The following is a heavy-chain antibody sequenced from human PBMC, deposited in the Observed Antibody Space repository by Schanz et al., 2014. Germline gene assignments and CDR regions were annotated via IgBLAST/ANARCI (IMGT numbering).Heavy chain of an antibody. J-gene: IGHJ6*01. CDR1: GFTFSRYG. CDR2: TRYDGNNK. Sequence: VQLVESGGGMVQPGGSLRLSCAASGFTFSRYGMHWVRQAPGKGLEWVAATRYDGNNKYYVDSVKGRFTISRDNSKNTLYLQMKSLRVEDTAVYYCVKDPDKYNWNDVEGMDVWGPGTTVTVSS. CDR3: VKDPDKYNWNDVEGMDV. D-gene: IGHD1-1*01. V-gene: IGHV3-33*06.